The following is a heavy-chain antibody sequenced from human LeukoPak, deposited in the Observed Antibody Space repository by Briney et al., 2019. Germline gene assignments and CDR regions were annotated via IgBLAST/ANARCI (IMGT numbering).Heavy chain of an antibody. CDR3: ARGADSGYSSDN. CDR1: GFTFSSYE. CDR2: ISSSGSTI. Sequence: GGSLRLSCAASGFTFSSYEMNWVRQAPGKGLEWVSYISSSGSTIYYADSVKGRFTISRDNAKNTLYLQMNSLRAEDTAVYYCARGADSGYSSDNWGQGTLVSVSS. V-gene: IGHV3-48*03. D-gene: IGHD3-9*01. J-gene: IGHJ4*02.